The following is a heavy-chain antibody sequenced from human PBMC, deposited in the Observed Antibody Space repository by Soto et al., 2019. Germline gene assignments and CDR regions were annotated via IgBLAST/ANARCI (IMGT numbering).Heavy chain of an antibody. CDR1: GGTFSSYA. CDR2: IIPIFGTA. Sequence: QVQLVQSGAEVKKPGSSVKVSCKASGGTFSSYAISWVRQAPGQGLEWMGGIIPIFGTANYAQKFQGRVTITADEATSTAYMELSSLRSEDTAVYYCASYYYGSGSISYYYYYGMAVWGQGTTVTVSS. D-gene: IGHD3-10*01. CDR3: ASYYYGSGSISYYYYYGMAV. V-gene: IGHV1-69*12. J-gene: IGHJ6*02.